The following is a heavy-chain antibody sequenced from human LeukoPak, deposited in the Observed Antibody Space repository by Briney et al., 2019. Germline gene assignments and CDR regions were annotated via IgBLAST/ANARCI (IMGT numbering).Heavy chain of an antibody. CDR1: GGSFSGYY. CDR2: INHSGST. V-gene: IGHV4-34*01. Sequence: PSETPSLTCAVYGGSFSGYYWSWIRQPPGKGLEWIGEINHSGSTNYNPSLKSRVTISVDTSKNQFSLKLSSVTAADTAVYYCARQRKLWLRRGYWFDPWGQGTLVTVSS. CDR3: ARQRKLWLRRGYWFDP. J-gene: IGHJ5*02. D-gene: IGHD5-18*01.